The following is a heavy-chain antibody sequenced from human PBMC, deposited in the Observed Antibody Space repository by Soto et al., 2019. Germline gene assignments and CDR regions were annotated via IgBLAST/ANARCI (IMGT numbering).Heavy chain of an antibody. Sequence: SETLSLTFTVSGGSVSSGSYYWSWIRQPPGKGMELIGYIYYSGSTNYNPSLKSRVTISVDTSKNQFSLKLSSVTAADTALYYCARGIGGSTTTHWFDXWGQVTLVTVSX. J-gene: IGHJ5*02. D-gene: IGHD2-2*01. CDR3: ARGIGGSTTTHWFDX. CDR1: GGSVSSGSYY. V-gene: IGHV4-61*01. CDR2: IYYSGST.